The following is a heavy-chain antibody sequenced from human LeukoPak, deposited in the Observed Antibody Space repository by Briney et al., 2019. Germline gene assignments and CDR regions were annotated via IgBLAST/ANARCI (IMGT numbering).Heavy chain of an antibody. J-gene: IGHJ1*01. Sequence: VASVKVSCKASGYIFDIYAMIWVRQAPGQGLELMGWINTDTGNPTYAQGFTGRFVFSLDTSVSTAYLQISSLKAEDTAVYYCARDYTLTLGTTTYFQHWGQGTLVTVSS. D-gene: IGHD1-7*01. V-gene: IGHV7-4-1*02. CDR2: INTDTGNP. CDR1: GYIFDIYA. CDR3: ARDYTLTLGTTTYFQH.